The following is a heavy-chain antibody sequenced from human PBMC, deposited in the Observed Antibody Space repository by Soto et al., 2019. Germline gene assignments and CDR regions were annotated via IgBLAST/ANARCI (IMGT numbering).Heavy chain of an antibody. V-gene: IGHV3-30*18. CDR2: ISYDGSNK. J-gene: IGHJ4*02. CDR1: GFTFSSYG. D-gene: IGHD4-17*01. Sequence: GGSLRLSCAASGFTFSSYGMHWVRQAPGKGLEWVAVISYDGSNKYYADSVKGRFTISRDNSKNTLYLQMNSLRAEDTAVYYCAKGPTVLDYWGQGTLVTVSS. CDR3: AKGPTVLDY.